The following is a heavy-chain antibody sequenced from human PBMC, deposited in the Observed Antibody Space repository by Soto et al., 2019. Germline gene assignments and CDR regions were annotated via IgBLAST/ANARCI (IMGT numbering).Heavy chain of an antibody. CDR3: VRLEKGSYSMGY. CDR1: GCTFRIYD. CDR2: ISYDGTNK. Sequence: GGSLRRSCAASGCTFRIYDMHCVRQAPGKGLEWVAVISYDGTNKQYADAVKGRVTISRDNSKYTLYLQMNSLRVEDTGVYQWVRLEKGSYSMGYWGQGAPVTVSS. V-gene: IGHV3-30*03. J-gene: IGHJ4*02. D-gene: IGHD3-10*01.